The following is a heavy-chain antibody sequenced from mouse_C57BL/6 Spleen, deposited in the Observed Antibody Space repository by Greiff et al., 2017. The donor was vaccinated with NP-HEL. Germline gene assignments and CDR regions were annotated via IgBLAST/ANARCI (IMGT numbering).Heavy chain of an antibody. J-gene: IGHJ2*01. CDR2: IDPSDSYT. D-gene: IGHD1-1*01. Sequence: QVQLQQPGAELVRPGTSVKLSCKASGYTFTSYWMHWVKQRPGQGLEWIGVIDPSDSYTNYNQKFKGKATLTVDTSSSTAYMQLSSLTSEDSAVYYCARGIITTVVAELDYWGQGTTLTVSS. CDR3: ARGIITTVVAELDY. CDR1: GYTFTSYW. V-gene: IGHV1-59*01.